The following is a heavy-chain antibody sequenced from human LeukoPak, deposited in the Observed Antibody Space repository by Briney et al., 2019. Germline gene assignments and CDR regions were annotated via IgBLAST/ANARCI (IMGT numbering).Heavy chain of an antibody. D-gene: IGHD6-13*01. V-gene: IGHV3-74*01. CDR3: ARDIAAAGYDY. CDR2: ISSDGSST. Sequence: GGSLRLSCAASGFTFSSYWMHWVRQAPGKGLVWVSRISSDGSSTSYADSVKGRFTISRDNAKNTLYLQMNSLRAEDTAVYYCARDIAAAGYDYWGQGTLVTVSS. CDR1: GFTFSSYW. J-gene: IGHJ4*02.